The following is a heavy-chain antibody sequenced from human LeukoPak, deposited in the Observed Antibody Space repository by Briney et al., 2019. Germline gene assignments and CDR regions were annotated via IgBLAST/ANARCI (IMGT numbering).Heavy chain of an antibody. D-gene: IGHD3-16*02. CDR2: IRSKDYGGTI. CDR3: TKGLPFTSGGVIIY. Sequence: GGSLRLSCTASGFTFGDYAMSWFRQAPGKGLEWVGFIRSKDYGGTIEYAASVKGRFTISRDDSKNSLYLQMNSLKTEDTGAYYCTKGLPFTSGGVIIYWGQGTLVTVSS. V-gene: IGHV3-49*03. CDR1: GFTFGDYA. J-gene: IGHJ4*02.